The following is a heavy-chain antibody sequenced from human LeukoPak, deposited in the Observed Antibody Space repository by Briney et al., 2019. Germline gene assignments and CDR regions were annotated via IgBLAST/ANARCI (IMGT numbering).Heavy chain of an antibody. CDR1: GGSISSSSYY. J-gene: IGHJ3*02. V-gene: IGHV4-39*07. CDR2: IYYSGST. Sequence: PSETLSLTCTVSGGSISSSSYYWGWIRQPPGKGLEWIGSIYYSGSTYYNPSLKSRVTISVDTSKNQFSLKLSSVTAADTAVYYCARSREQDWLLKRGDAFDIWGQGTMVTVSS. CDR3: ARSREQDWLLKRGDAFDI. D-gene: IGHD3/OR15-3a*01.